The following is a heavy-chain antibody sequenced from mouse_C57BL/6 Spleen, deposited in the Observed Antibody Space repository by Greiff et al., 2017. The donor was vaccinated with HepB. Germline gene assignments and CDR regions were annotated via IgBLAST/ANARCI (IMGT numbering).Heavy chain of an antibody. J-gene: IGHJ3*01. CDR2: IYPGDGDT. CDR3: ARMGYDYEGFAY. CDR1: GYAFSSSW. D-gene: IGHD2-4*01. Sequence: QVQLPQSGPELVKPGASVKISCKASGYAFSSSWMNWVKQRPGKGLEWIGRIYPGDGDTNYNGKFKGKATLTADKSSSTAYMQLSSLTSEDSAVYFCARMGYDYEGFAYWGQGTLVTVSA. V-gene: IGHV1-82*01.